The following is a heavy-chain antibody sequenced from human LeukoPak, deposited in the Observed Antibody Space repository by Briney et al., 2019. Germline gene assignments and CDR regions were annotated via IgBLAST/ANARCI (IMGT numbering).Heavy chain of an antibody. V-gene: IGHV1-18*01. J-gene: IGHJ4*02. CDR3: ARVGPYYDILTGYYPH. CDR1: GYTFTSYG. D-gene: IGHD3-9*01. CDR2: ISAYNGNT. Sequence: GASVKVSCKASGYTFTSYGISWVRQAPGQGLEWMGWISAYNGNTNYAQRLQGRVTMTTDTSTSTAYMELRSLRSDDTAIYYCARVGPYYDILTGYYPHWGQGTLVTVSS.